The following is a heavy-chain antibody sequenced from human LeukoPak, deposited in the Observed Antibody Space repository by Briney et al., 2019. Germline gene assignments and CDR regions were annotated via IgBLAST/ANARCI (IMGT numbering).Heavy chain of an antibody. CDR1: GGSISSSSYY. J-gene: IGHJ4*02. Sequence: SETLSLTCTVSGGSISSSSYYWGWIRQPPGKGLEWIGSIYYSGSTYYNPSLKSRVTISVDTSKNQFSLKLSSVTAADTAVYYCARDPVVRGREPDYWGQGTLVTVSS. CDR3: ARDPVVRGREPDY. V-gene: IGHV4-39*07. D-gene: IGHD3-10*01. CDR2: IYYSGST.